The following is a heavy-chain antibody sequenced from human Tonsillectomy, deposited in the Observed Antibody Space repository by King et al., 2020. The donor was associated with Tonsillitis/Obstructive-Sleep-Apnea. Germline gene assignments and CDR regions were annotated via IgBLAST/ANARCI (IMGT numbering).Heavy chain of an antibody. Sequence: QLVQSGAEVKKPGGSVKVSCKASGYTFTSYGISWVRQAPGQGLEWMGWISAYNGNTHYAQQLQGRVTMTTDTSTSTAYMELRSLRSDDTAVYYCARERHYDGSGSYYHYWGQGTLVTVSS. J-gene: IGHJ4*02. CDR1: GYTFTSYG. D-gene: IGHD3-10*01. CDR3: ARERHYDGSGSYYHY. V-gene: IGHV1-18*01. CDR2: ISAYNGNT.